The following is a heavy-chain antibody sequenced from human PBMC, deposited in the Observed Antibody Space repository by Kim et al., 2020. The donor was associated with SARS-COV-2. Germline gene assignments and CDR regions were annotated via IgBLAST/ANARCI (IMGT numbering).Heavy chain of an antibody. D-gene: IGHD6-19*01. J-gene: IGHJ4*02. CDR3: ARSMVAGTLYFDY. Sequence: SETLSLTCTVSGGSISSYYWSWIRQPPGKGLEWIGYIYYSGSTNYNPSLKSRVTISVDTSKNQFSLKLSSVTAADTAVYYCARSMVAGTLYFDYWGQGTLVTVSS. V-gene: IGHV4-59*01. CDR2: IYYSGST. CDR1: GGSISSYY.